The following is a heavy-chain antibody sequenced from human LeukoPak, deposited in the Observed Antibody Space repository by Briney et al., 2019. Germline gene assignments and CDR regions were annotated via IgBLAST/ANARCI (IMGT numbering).Heavy chain of an antibody. D-gene: IGHD2-8*02. CDR2: VYDGGRT. CDR3: ARDFVETGVVGFDM. J-gene: IGHJ3*02. CDR1: GDSIGTYF. V-gene: IGHV4-4*07. Sequence: PSETLSLTCTVSGDSIGTYFWNWIRQSAGEGLEWIGHVYDGGRTNYNPSLKGRVTISVDTSRNLFSLRLSSATAADTAIYYCARDFVETGVVGFDMWGQGTMVTVSS.